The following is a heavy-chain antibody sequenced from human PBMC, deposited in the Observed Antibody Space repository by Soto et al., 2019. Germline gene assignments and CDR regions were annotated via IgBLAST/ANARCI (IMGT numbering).Heavy chain of an antibody. V-gene: IGHV1-24*01. CDR3: ATRSPLYTVTSYFDN. CDR2: FDPDDVET. J-gene: IGHJ4*02. D-gene: IGHD4-17*01. CDR1: GYSLSEFS. Sequence: ASVKVSCKVSGYSLSEFSMHWVRQSPGKGLEWMGGFDPDDVETIFAQPFQGRVTVTEDTSADTAYMELSGLRSEDTAVYYCATRSPLYTVTSYFDNWGQGTLVTVSS.